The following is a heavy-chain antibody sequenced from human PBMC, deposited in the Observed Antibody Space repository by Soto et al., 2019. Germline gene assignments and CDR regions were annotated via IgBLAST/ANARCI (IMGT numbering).Heavy chain of an antibody. J-gene: IGHJ5*02. D-gene: IGHD2-15*01. CDR2: INPNSGGT. V-gene: IGHV1-2*04. CDR3: ARERGYCSGGSCPNWFDP. CDR1: GYTFTGYY. Sequence: ASVNVSCKASGYTFTGYYMRWVRQAPGQGLEWMGWINPNSGGTNYAQKFQGWVTMTRDTSISTAYMELSRLRSDDTAVYYCARERGYCSGGSCPNWFDPWGQATLVTVSS.